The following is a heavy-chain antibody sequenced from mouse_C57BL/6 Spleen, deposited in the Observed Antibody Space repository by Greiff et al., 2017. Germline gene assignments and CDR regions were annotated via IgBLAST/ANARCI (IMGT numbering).Heavy chain of an antibody. CDR2: ISSGSSTI. Sequence: EVKLMESGGGLVKPGGSLKLSCAASGFTFSDYGMHWVRQAPEKGLEWVAYISSGSSTIYYADTVKGRFTISRDNATNTLFLQMTSLRSEDTAMYYCARSSYGSRDYAMDYWGQGTSVTVSS. D-gene: IGHD1-1*01. J-gene: IGHJ4*01. CDR3: ARSSYGSRDYAMDY. V-gene: IGHV5-17*01. CDR1: GFTFSDYG.